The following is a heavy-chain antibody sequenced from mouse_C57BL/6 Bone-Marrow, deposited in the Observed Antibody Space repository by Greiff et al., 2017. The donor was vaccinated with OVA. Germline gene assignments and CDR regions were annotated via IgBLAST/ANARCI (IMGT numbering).Heavy chain of an antibody. CDR3: ARYDGYSDY. V-gene: IGHV1-50*01. J-gene: IGHJ2*01. D-gene: IGHD2-3*01. CDR1: GYTFTSYW. Sequence: VQLQQPGAELVKPGASVKLSCKASGYTFTSYWMQWVKQRPGQGLEWIGEIDPSDSYTNYNQKFKGKATLTVDTSSSTDYMQLSSLTSEDSAVYYCARYDGYSDYWGQGTTLTVSS. CDR2: IDPSDSYT.